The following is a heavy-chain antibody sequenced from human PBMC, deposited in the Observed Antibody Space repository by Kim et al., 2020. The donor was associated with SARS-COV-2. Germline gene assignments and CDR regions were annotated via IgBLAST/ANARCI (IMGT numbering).Heavy chain of an antibody. D-gene: IGHD3-3*01. J-gene: IGHJ6*02. CDR3: ARDLFLEWLLSSYYYGMDV. CDR2: INSDGSST. V-gene: IGHV3-74*01. CDR1: GFTFSSYW. Sequence: GGSLRLSCAASGFTFSSYWMHWVRQAPGKGLVWVSRINSDGSSTSYADSVKGRFTISRDNAKNTLYLQMNSLRAEDTAVYYCARDLFLEWLLSSYYYGMDVWGQGTTVTVSS.